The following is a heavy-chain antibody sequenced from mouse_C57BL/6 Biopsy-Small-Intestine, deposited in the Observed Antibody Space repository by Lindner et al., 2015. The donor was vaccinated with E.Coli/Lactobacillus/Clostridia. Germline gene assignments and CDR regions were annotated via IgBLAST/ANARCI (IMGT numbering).Heavy chain of an antibody. J-gene: IGHJ4*01. V-gene: IGHV3-8*01. CDR1: GYSITSDY. Sequence: VQAAGVWTWPGKPSQALSLTCSVTGYSITSDYWNWIRKFPGNKLEYMGYISYSGSTYYNPSLKSRISITRDTSKNQYYLQLNSVTTEDTATYYCARYRLLKGMDYWGQGTSVTVSS. CDR3: ARYRLLKGMDY. CDR2: ISYSGST. D-gene: IGHD3-2*02.